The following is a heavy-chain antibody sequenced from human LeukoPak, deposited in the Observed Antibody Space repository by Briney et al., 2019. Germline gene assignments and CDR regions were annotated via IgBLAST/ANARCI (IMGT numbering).Heavy chain of an antibody. CDR1: GHTFTGYY. D-gene: IGHD6-19*01. V-gene: IGHV1-2*02. CDR3: ASSKAGAGTGFDY. J-gene: IGHJ4*02. CDR2: INPNSGGT. Sequence: ASVKVSCKASGHTFTGYYMHWVRQAPGQGLEWMGWINPNSGGTNYAQKFQGRVTMTRDTSISTAYMELSRLRSDDPAVYYCASSKAGAGTGFDYWGQGTLVTVSS.